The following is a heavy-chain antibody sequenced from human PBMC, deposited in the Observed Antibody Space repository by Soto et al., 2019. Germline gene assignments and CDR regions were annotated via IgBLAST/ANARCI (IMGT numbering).Heavy chain of an antibody. V-gene: IGHV1-8*01. Sequence: GASVKVSCKASGYTFTSYDSNWVRQATGQGLEWMGWMNPNSGNTGYAQKFQGRVTMTRNTSISTAYMELSSLRSEDTAVYYCARERLGYSSSALRHGGMDVWGQGTTVTVSS. J-gene: IGHJ6*02. CDR2: MNPNSGNT. D-gene: IGHD6-13*01. CDR3: ARERLGYSSSALRHGGMDV. CDR1: GYTFTSYD.